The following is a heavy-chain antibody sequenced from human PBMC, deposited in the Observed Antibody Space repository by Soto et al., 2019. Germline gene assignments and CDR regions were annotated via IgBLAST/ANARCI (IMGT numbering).Heavy chain of an antibody. Sequence: QVQLVESGGGAVQPGRSLRLSCAASGFTFSNYAVHWVRQAPGKGLQWVAVISYDGTDKFYADSVKGRFAISRDNSRSTLYLQMNSLRAEDTAVYYCARDVDTAMIGDSWGQGTLVTVSS. D-gene: IGHD5-18*01. CDR1: GFTFSNYA. J-gene: IGHJ4*02. CDR2: ISYDGTDK. V-gene: IGHV3-30*09. CDR3: ARDVDTAMIGDS.